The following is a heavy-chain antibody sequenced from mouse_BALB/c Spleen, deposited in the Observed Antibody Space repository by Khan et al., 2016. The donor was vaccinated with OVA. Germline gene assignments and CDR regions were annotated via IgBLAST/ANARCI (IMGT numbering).Heavy chain of an antibody. CDR2: FNPNNGGT. J-gene: IGHJ1*01. CDR3: ASRGYYAYNWYFDV. V-gene: IGHV1-26*01. D-gene: IGHD1-2*01. Sequence: EVQLQQSGPELVKPGASVKISCKTSGFTFTEYTMHWVKQSHGKSLEWIGRFNPNNGGTSYNQQFKGRATLTVDESSSTAYMELRSLTSEDSAVYYGASRGYYAYNWYFDVWGAGTTVTVSS. CDR1: GFTFTEYT.